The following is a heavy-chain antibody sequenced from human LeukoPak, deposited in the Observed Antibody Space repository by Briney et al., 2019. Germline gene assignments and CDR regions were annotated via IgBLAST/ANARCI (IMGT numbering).Heavy chain of an antibody. CDR3: ERDRGAYSSSCFDY. Sequence: GGSLRLSCAASGFTFDDYGMSWVRQAPGKGLEWVSGINWNGGSTGYADSVKGRFTISRDNAKNSLYLQMNSLRAEDTALYYCERDRGAYSSSCFDYWGQGTLVTVSS. CDR2: INWNGGST. J-gene: IGHJ4*02. V-gene: IGHV3-20*04. CDR1: GFTFDDYG. D-gene: IGHD6-6*01.